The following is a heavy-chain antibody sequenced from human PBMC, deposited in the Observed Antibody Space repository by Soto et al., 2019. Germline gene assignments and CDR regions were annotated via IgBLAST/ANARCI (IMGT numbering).Heavy chain of an antibody. CDR2: LDGAGGST. CDR3: AAPRDEYGSGVSWFTYGMDI. V-gene: IGHV3-23*01. D-gene: IGHD3-10*01. Sequence: LGLSCLASGFTFSDFAMTWVRHVPGRGLEWVASLDGAGGSTYYAESVRGRFSISRDNSQNTLFLQMKRLTVDDTAIYYCAAPRDEYGSGVSWFTYGMDIWGQGTTVTVSS. CDR1: GFTFSDFA. J-gene: IGHJ6*02.